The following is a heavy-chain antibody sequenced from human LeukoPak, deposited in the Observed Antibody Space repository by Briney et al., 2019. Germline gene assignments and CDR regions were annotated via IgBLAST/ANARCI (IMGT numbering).Heavy chain of an antibody. J-gene: IGHJ4*02. V-gene: IGHV4-38-2*02. D-gene: IGHD6-19*01. Sequence: SETLSLTCTVSGYSISSGYYWGWIRQPPGKGLEWIGSIYHSGSTYYSPSLKSRVTISLDTSKNQFSLKLSSVTAADTAVYYCARGGSGWYNFWGQGTLVTVSS. CDR3: ARGGSGWYNF. CDR2: IYHSGST. CDR1: GYSISSGYY.